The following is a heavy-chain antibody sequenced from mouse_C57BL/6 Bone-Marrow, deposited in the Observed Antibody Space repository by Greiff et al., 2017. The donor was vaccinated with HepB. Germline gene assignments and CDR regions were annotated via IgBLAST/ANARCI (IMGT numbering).Heavy chain of an antibody. CDR3: ARHGGDY. J-gene: IGHJ2*01. CDR1: GFTFSDYY. CDR2: ISNGGGST. V-gene: IGHV5-12*01. Sequence: DVHLVESGGGLVQPGGSLKLSCAASGFTFSDYYMYWVRQTPEKRLEWVAYISNGGGSTYYPDTVKGRFTISRDNAKNTLYLQMSRLKSEDTAMYYCARHGGDYWGQGTTLTVSS.